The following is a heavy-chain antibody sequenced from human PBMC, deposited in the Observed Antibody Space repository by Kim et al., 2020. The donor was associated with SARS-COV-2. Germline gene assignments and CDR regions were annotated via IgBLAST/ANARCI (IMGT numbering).Heavy chain of an antibody. CDR1: GGSFSGYY. J-gene: IGHJ4*02. Sequence: SETLSLTCAVYGGSFSGYYWSWIRQPPGKGLEWIGEINHSGSTNYNPSLKSRVTISVDTSKNQFSLKLSSVTAADTAVYYCARGRARAYFDYWGQGTLVT. V-gene: IGHV4-34*01. CDR2: INHSGST. CDR3: ARGRARAYFDY.